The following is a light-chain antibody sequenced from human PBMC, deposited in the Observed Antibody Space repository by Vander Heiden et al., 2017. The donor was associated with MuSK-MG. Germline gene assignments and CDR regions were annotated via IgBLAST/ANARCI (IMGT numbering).Light chain of an antibody. V-gene: IGLV2-14*03. CDR3: SSFSSNTTLV. CDR1: SPVIVGYDF. J-gene: IGLJ2*01. CDR2: GVS. Sequence: SALTQPASVHGSPGQPITISYTGGSPVIVGYDFVAWYQQRPGKAPKLILHGVSNRPSGVSDRFSGSKSGDTASLTISGLQAEDDADYYCSSFSSNTTLVFGGGTKVTVL.